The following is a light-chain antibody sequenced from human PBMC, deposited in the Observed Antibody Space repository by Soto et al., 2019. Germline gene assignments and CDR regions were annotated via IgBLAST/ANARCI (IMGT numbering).Light chain of an antibody. CDR1: SSNIGSST. V-gene: IGLV1-44*01. Sequence: QSVLTQPPSASGTPGQRVTISCSGSSSNIGSSTVSWYQQLPGTAPNLLMYGKNQRPSGVPDRFSGSKSGTSASLAISGLQSEDEADYYCASWDDSLNGVVFGGGTKLTVL. J-gene: IGLJ2*01. CDR2: GKN. CDR3: ASWDDSLNGVV.